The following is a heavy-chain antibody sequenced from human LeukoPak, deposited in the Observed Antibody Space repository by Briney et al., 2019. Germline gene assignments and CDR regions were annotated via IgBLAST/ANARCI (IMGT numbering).Heavy chain of an antibody. D-gene: IGHD3-22*01. V-gene: IGHV4-30-4*01. CDR3: ARPYYYDSRIDP. J-gene: IGHJ5*02. Sequence: SETLSLTCTVSGGSISSGDYYWIWIRQPPGKDLEWIAYMYYSGSTYYNPSLKSRVTMSADTSKNQLSLKLSSVTAADTAVYYCARPYYYDSRIDPWGQGILVTVSS. CDR2: MYYSGST. CDR1: GGSISSGDYY.